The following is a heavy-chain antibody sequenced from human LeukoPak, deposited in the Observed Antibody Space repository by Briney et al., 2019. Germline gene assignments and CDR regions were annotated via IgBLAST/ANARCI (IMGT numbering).Heavy chain of an antibody. CDR2: IFYSGST. J-gene: IGHJ4*02. CDR1: GGSISTSNYY. Sequence: SETLSLTCTVSGGSISTSNYYWGWIRQPPGKGLEWIGNIFYSGSTYYSPSLKSRVTISVDTSKNQFSLKLSSVTAADTAVYYCARGSYDYVWGNYRYSSPGDYWGQGTLVTVSS. D-gene: IGHD3-16*02. CDR3: ARGSYDYVWGNYRYSSPGDY. V-gene: IGHV4-39*07.